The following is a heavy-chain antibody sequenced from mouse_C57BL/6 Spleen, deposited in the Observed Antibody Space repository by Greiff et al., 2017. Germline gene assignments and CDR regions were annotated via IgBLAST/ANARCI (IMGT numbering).Heavy chain of an antibody. J-gene: IGHJ4*01. V-gene: IGHV14-4*01. D-gene: IGHD1-1*01. CDR3: TTWGGSVYAMDY. CDR1: GFNIKDDH. Sequence: EVQLQQSGAELVRPGASVKLSCTASGFNIKDDHMHWVKQRPEQGLEWIGWIDPENGDTEYASKFQGKATITADTSSNTAYLQLSSLTSEDTAVYYFTTWGGSVYAMDYWGQGTSVTVSS. CDR2: IDPENGDT.